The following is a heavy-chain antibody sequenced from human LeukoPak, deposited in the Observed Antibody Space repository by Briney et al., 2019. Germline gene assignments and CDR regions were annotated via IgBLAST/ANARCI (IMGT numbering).Heavy chain of an antibody. V-gene: IGHV3-74*01. Sequence: PGGSLRLSCAASGFTFGSYWMHWVRQAPGKGLVWVSRINGDGSSTSYADSVKGRFTISRDNAKNTLYLQMNSLRAEDTAVYYCARVGSWYYFDSWGQGTLVTVSS. CDR1: GFTFGSYW. J-gene: IGHJ4*02. CDR2: INGDGSST. D-gene: IGHD6-13*01. CDR3: ARVGSWYYFDS.